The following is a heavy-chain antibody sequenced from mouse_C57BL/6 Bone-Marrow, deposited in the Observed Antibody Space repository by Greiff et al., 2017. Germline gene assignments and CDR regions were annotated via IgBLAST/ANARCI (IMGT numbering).Heavy chain of an antibody. V-gene: IGHV5-6*02. CDR3: ARDGNPFAY. D-gene: IGHD2-1*01. J-gene: IGHJ3*01. Sequence: DVKLVESGGDLVKPGGSLKLSCAASGFTFSSYGMSWVRQTPDKRLEWVATISSGGSYTYYPDSVKGRFTISRDNAKNTLYLQMSSLKSEDTAMYYCARDGNPFAYWGQGNLVTVSA. CDR2: ISSGGSYT. CDR1: GFTFSSYG.